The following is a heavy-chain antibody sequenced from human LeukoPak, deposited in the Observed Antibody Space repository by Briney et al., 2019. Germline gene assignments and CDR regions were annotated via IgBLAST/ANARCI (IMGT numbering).Heavy chain of an antibody. J-gene: IGHJ4*02. V-gene: IGHV3-30*03. Sequence: PGGSLRLSCAASGFTFSSYGMHWVRQAPGKGLGWVAVISYDGSNKYYADSVKGRFTISRDNSKNTLYLQMNSLRAEDTAVYYCARESGGSCLECFDYWGQGTLVTVSS. D-gene: IGHD2-15*01. CDR3: ARESGGSCLECFDY. CDR1: GFTFSSYG. CDR2: ISYDGSNK.